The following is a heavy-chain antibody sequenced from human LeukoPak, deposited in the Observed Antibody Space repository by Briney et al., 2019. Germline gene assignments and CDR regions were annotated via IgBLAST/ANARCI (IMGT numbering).Heavy chain of an antibody. J-gene: IGHJ4*02. Sequence: SETLSLTCAVYGGSFSGYYWSWIRQPPGKGLEWIGEINHSGSANYNPSLKSRVTISVDTSKNQFSLKLSSVTAADTAVYYCARGRGCFSPWGQGTLVTVSS. CDR3: ARGRGCFSP. D-gene: IGHD6-19*01. CDR2: INHSGSA. V-gene: IGHV4-34*01. CDR1: GGSFSGYY.